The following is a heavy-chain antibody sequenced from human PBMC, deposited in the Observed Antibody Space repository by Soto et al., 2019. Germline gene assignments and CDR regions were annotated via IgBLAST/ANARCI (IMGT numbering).Heavy chain of an antibody. CDR1: GLSFSSCA. V-gene: IGHV3-23*01. D-gene: IGHD6-13*01. CDR2: ISGSDRST. Sequence: GGSLRLTCAASGLSFSSCAMSWVRQAPGKGVEWVSVISGSDRSTDYADSVKGRFTMSRDNSKNMVFLQMNSLGAEDTAVYYCAKHTLVSDSWYEDYWGQGTLVTVSS. J-gene: IGHJ4*02. CDR3: AKHTLVSDSWYEDY.